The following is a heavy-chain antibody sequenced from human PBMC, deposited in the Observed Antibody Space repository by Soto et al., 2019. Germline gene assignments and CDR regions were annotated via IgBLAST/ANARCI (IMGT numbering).Heavy chain of an antibody. Sequence: PSETLSLTCTVSGGSISSSSYSWGWIRQPPGKGLEWIGSIYYSGSTYYNPSLTSRVTISVDTSKNQFSLKLSSVTAADMAVYYCARQNRGYSYGWGEYYYYYGMDVWGQGTTVTVSS. D-gene: IGHD5-18*01. J-gene: IGHJ6*02. CDR1: GGSISSSSYS. V-gene: IGHV4-39*01. CDR2: IYYSGST. CDR3: ARQNRGYSYGWGEYYYYYGMDV.